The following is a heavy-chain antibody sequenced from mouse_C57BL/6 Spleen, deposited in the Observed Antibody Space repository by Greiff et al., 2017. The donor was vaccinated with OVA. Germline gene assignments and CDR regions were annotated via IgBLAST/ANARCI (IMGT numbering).Heavy chain of an antibody. CDR3: ARQRGDYDGYFDY. J-gene: IGHJ2*01. D-gene: IGHD2-4*01. V-gene: IGHV5-6*01. Sequence: EVKLVESGGDLVKPGGSLKLSCAASGFTFSSYGMSWVRQTPDKRLEWVATISSGGSYTYYPDSVKGRFTISRDNAKNTLYLQMSSLKSEDTAMYYCARQRGDYDGYFDYWGQGTTLTVSS. CDR2: ISSGGSYT. CDR1: GFTFSSYG.